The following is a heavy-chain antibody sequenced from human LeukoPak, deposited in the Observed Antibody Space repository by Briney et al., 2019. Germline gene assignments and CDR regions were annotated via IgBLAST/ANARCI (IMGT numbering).Heavy chain of an antibody. Sequence: ASVKVSCTASGYTFTSYGISWVRQAPGQGLEWMGWISAYNGNTNYAQELQGRVTMTTDTSTSTAYMELRSLRSDDTAVYYCARMIAAALPIDYWGQGTLVTVSS. CDR3: ARMIAAALPIDY. J-gene: IGHJ4*02. D-gene: IGHD6-13*01. V-gene: IGHV1-18*04. CDR1: GYTFTSYG. CDR2: ISAYNGNT.